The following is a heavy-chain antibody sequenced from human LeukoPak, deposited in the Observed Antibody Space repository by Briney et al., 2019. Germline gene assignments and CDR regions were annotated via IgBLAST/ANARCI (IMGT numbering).Heavy chain of an antibody. Sequence: PGGSLRLSCAASGFTFSSYWMSWVRQAPGKGLEWVANIKQDGSEKYYVDSVKGRFTISRDNAKNSLYLQMNNLRAEDTAVYYCARGSTDSSGYWAPFDYWGQGTLVTVAS. CDR3: ARGSTDSSGYWAPFDY. CDR1: GFTFSSYW. D-gene: IGHD3-22*01. J-gene: IGHJ4*02. CDR2: IKQDGSEK. V-gene: IGHV3-7*01.